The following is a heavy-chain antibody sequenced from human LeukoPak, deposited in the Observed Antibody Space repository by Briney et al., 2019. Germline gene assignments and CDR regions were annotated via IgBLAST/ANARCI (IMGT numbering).Heavy chain of an antibody. D-gene: IGHD2-2*01. V-gene: IGHV4-59*01. CDR1: GGSISNYY. CDR3: ARGGSVVIPPAARFDP. Sequence: ETLSLTCTVSGGSISNYYWSWIQQPPGKGLEWIGYIYYSGSTNYSPSLKSRVTISVDTSKNQFSLKLSSVTAADTAVYYCARGGSVVIPPAARFDPWGQGTLVTVSS. J-gene: IGHJ5*02. CDR2: IYYSGST.